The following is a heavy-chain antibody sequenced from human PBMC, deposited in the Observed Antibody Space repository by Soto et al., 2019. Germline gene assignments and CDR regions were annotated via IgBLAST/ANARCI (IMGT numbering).Heavy chain of an antibody. J-gene: IGHJ6*02. Sequence: ASVKVSCKASGYTFTSYGISWVRQAPGQGLEWMGWISAYNGNTNYAQKLQGRVTMTTDTSTSTAYMELRSLRSDDTAVYYCGWGAPAGSDYHYGMDVWGQGTTVTVSS. CDR1: GYTFTSYG. D-gene: IGHD6-13*01. CDR3: GWGAPAGSDYHYGMDV. V-gene: IGHV1-18*01. CDR2: ISAYNGNT.